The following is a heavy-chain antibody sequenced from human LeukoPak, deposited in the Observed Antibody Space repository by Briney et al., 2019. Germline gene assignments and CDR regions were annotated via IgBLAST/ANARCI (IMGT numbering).Heavy chain of an antibody. J-gene: IGHJ3*02. CDR2: ISGSGGST. Sequence: GGSLRLSCAASGFTFSSYAMSWVRQAPGKGLEWVSAISGSGGSTYYADSVKGRFTISRDNSKNTLYLQINSLRAEDTAVYYCAKLMEVITVNDAFDIWGQGTMVTVSS. V-gene: IGHV3-23*01. D-gene: IGHD3-10*01. CDR3: AKLMEVITVNDAFDI. CDR1: GFTFSSYA.